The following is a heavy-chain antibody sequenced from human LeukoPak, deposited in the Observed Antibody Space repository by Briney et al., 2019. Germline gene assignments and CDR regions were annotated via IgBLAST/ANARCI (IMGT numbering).Heavy chain of an antibody. CDR2: TNHSGST. CDR3: ARILRITMVRGPRPRAFDI. CDR1: GGSFSGSY. Sequence: SETLSFTCAVHGGSFSGSYWSWIRQPPGKGLEWIGETNHSGSTNYNPSLKSRVTIAVDTTKSQFSLKLSSVTAADTAVYYCARILRITMVRGPRPRAFDIWGGGTMVSVSS. D-gene: IGHD3-10*01. V-gene: IGHV4-34*01. J-gene: IGHJ3*02.